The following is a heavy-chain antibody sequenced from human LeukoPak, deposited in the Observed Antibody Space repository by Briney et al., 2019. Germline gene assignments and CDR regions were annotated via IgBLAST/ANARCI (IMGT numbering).Heavy chain of an antibody. CDR3: ARRRIRYYYYMDV. J-gene: IGHJ6*03. Sequence: SETLSLTCTVSGYSISSGYYWSWIRQPPGKGLEWIGEINHSGSTNYNPSLKSRVTISVDTSKNQFSLKLSSVTAADTAVYYCARRRIRYYYYMDVWGKGTTVTVSS. CDR2: INHSGST. CDR1: GYSISSGYY. V-gene: IGHV4-38-2*02.